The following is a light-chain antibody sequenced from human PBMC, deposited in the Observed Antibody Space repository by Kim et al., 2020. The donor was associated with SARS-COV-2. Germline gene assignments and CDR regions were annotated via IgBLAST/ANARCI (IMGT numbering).Light chain of an antibody. J-gene: IGLJ3*02. CDR3: SSYTSSTTRV. CDR2: DVT. V-gene: IGLV2-14*03. CDR1: SSDFGAYNY. Sequence: GQSITISCTGTSSDFGAYNYVSWYQQHPGKAPKLVIYDVTNRPSGVSNRFSGSKSGNTASLTIAGLHCEDEADYYCSSYTSSTTRVFGGGTQLTVL.